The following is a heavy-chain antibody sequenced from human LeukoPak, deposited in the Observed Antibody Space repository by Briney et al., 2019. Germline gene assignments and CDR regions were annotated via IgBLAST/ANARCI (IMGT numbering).Heavy chain of an antibody. V-gene: IGHV5-51*01. CDR2: IYPGDSDT. D-gene: IGHD1-26*01. CDR3: ARRPVGATSDAFDI. J-gene: IGHJ3*02. CDR1: GYSFTSYW. Sequence: PGGSLRLSCKGSGYSFTSYWIGWVRQMPGKSLECMGIIYPGDSDTRYSPSFQGQVPISADKSISTAYLQWSSLKASDTAMYYCARRPVGATSDAFDIWGQGTMVTVSS.